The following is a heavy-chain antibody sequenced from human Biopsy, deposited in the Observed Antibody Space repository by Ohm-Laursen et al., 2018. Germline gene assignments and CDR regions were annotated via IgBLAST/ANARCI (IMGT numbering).Heavy chain of an antibody. V-gene: IGHV1-2*06. CDR1: GYTFTDDQ. Sequence: ASSVKVSCKTTGYTFTDDQIHWVREAPGQGLEWMGLVNPKKGDTRYAQKFQGRVTMTSDVPVATAYMELTGLSSDDTAVYFCSREQHYYSAWGQGTLVTVSS. CDR2: VNPKKGDT. J-gene: IGHJ5*02. D-gene: IGHD2-21*02. CDR3: SREQHYYSA.